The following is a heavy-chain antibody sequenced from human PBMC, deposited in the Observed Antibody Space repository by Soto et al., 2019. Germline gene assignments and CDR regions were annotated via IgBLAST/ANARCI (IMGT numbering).Heavy chain of an antibody. V-gene: IGHV3-64*01. CDR1: GFTFRSYG. CDR2: ITGNGGST. D-gene: IGHD4-17*01. CDR3: ARGRKDDYGDPGDFDY. J-gene: IGHJ4*02. Sequence: EVQLVESGGGLVQPGGSVRLSCAASGFTFRSYGMHWVRQAPGKGLEYVSAITGNGGSTYYANSVKGRFTISRDNSKNTLYLQMGSLRADDMAVYYCARGRKDDYGDPGDFDYWGQGTLVTVSS.